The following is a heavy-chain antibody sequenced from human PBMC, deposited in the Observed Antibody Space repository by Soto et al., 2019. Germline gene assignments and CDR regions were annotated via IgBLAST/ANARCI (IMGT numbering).Heavy chain of an antibody. Sequence: QVQLQESGPRLVEASQTLSLTCTVSNGSITSGGYYWSWIRQPPGKRLEWIGYIYHSGSTFYSPSLPSRLTMSVVTSKNQFSLTLSSVTAADTAVYHCARMSGTYYVPDYWGQGTPVTVSS. CDR2: IYHSGST. CDR3: ARMSGTYYVPDY. CDR1: NGSITSGGYY. J-gene: IGHJ4*02. D-gene: IGHD1-26*01. V-gene: IGHV4-31*03.